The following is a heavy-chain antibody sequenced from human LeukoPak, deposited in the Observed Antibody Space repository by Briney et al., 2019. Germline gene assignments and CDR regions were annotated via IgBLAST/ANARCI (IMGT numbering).Heavy chain of an antibody. CDR2: ISYDGSNK. Sequence: GGSLRLSCAASGFTFSSYGMHWVRQAPGKGLEWVAVISYDGSNKYYADSVKGRFTISRDNSKNTLYLQINSLRAEDTAVYYCAKSGFLEWLSHGMDVWGQGTTVTVSS. D-gene: IGHD3-3*01. J-gene: IGHJ6*02. CDR1: GFTFSSYG. CDR3: AKSGFLEWLSHGMDV. V-gene: IGHV3-30*18.